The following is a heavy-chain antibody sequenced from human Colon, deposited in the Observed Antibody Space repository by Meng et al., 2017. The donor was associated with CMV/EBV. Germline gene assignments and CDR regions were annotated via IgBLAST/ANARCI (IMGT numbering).Heavy chain of an antibody. J-gene: IGHJ4*02. CDR2: INEDGSGK. CDR1: GFTFSDSW. D-gene: IGHD2-15*01. Sequence: GESLKISCRVSGFTFSDSWMNWVRQAPGKRLEWVANINEDGSGKYYVDSVKGRFTISRDNAKNSVYLQINSLRAEDTAVYYCARGLVEAPGIEYWGQGTLVTVSS. CDR3: ARGLVEAPGIEY. V-gene: IGHV3-7*01.